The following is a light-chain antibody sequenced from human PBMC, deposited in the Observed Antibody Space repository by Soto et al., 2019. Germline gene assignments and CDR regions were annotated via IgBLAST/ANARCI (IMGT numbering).Light chain of an antibody. Sequence: EIVLTQSPGXLSLSPGERATLSCRASQSISNNYFAWYQHKPGQAPRLLIYGVSSRATGIPDRFSASGSGTDFTLTINGLEPEDFAVYYCQQHGSAPYTFGQGTTLEI. CDR1: QSISNNY. J-gene: IGKJ2*01. CDR2: GVS. V-gene: IGKV3-20*01. CDR3: QQHGSAPYT.